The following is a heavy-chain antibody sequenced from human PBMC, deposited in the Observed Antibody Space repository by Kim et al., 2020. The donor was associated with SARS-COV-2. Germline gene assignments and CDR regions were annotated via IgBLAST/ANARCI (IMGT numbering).Heavy chain of an antibody. CDR1: GFTFNSYE. CDR3: ARRYCSSTSCTFDY. J-gene: IGHJ4*02. CDR2: ISSSGSNI. Sequence: GGSLRLSCAATGFTFNSYEMNWVRQAPGKGLEWVSYISSSGSNIYYPDSVKGRFTISRDNAKNSLYLQMNSLRAEDTAVYYCARRYCSSTSCTFDYWGQGTLVTVSS. V-gene: IGHV3-48*03. D-gene: IGHD2-2*01.